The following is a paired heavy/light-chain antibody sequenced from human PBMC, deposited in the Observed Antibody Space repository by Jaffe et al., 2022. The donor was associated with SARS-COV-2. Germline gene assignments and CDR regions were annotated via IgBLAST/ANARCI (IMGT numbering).Light chain of an antibody. CDR1: QDIRSD. CDR3: LQDRVYRS. J-gene: IGKJ1*01. V-gene: IGKV1-6*01. CDR2: AAS. Sequence: AIQMTQSPSSLSASVGDRVTITCRASQDIRSDLGWYQQKPGKAPRLLIFAASRLESGVPSRFSGSGSGTDFTLTISSLQPEDFATYYCLQDRVYRSFGQGTRVEIK.
Heavy chain of an antibody. V-gene: IGHV4-4*02. CDR1: GGSISTSNW. J-gene: IGHJ4*02. D-gene: IGHD3-22*01. Sequence: QVQLQESGPGLVKPSETLSLTCAVSGGSISTSNWWNWVRQPPGKGLEWIGEIYHSGSTNYNPSLTSRFTISVDKSKNQFSLNVSSVTAADTAVYYCAREGSLNYYNSRGFDYWGQGALVTVSS. CDR2: IYHSGST. CDR3: AREGSLNYYNSRGFDY.